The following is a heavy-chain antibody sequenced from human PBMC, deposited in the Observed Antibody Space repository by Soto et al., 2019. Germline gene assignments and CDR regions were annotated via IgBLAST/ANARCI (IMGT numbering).Heavy chain of an antibody. J-gene: IGHJ6*02. CDR2: INHSGST. Sequence: RSLTFAVYGGSFSGYYWSWIRHPPGKGLEWIGEINHSGSTNYNPSLKSRVTISVDTSKNQFSLKLSSVTAADTAVYYCARGTLIYYYGMDVWGQGPT. D-gene: IGHD2-8*01. CDR3: ARGTLIYYYGMDV. CDR1: GGSFSGYY. V-gene: IGHV4-34*01.